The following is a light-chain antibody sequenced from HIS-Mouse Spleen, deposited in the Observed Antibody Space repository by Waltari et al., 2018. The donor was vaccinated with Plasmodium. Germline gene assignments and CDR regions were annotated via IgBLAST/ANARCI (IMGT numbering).Light chain of an antibody. CDR3: QSADSSGTYWV. CDR2: NES. J-gene: IGLJ3*02. V-gene: IGLV3-25*03. CDR1: ALPKQY. Sequence: SYELTQPPSVSVSPGQTARITCSGDALPKQYAYWYQQKPGQAPVLVIYNESERPSGIPERFSGSSSGTTVTLTISGVQAEDEADYYCQSADSSGTYWVFGGGTKLTVL.